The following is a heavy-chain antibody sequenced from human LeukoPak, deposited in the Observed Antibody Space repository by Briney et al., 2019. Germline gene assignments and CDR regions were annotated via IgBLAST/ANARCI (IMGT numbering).Heavy chain of an antibody. CDR2: INHSGST. D-gene: IGHD6-13*01. V-gene: IGHV4-34*01. J-gene: IGHJ3*02. CDR1: GGSFSGCY. CDR3: ARESSSWSSAFDI. Sequence: SETLSLTCAVYGGSFSGCYWSWIRQPPGKGLEWIGEINHSGSTNYNPSLKSRVTISVDTSKNQFSLKLSSVTAADTAVYYCARESSSWSSAFDIWGQGTMVTVSS.